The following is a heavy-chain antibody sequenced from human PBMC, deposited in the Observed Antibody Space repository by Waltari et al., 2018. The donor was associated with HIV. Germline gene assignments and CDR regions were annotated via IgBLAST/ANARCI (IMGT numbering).Heavy chain of an antibody. J-gene: IGHJ4*02. CDR2: IYTSGST. CDR1: GGSISSGSYY. V-gene: IGHV4-61*02. CDR3: AREREAPDY. Sequence: QVQLQESGPGLVKPSQTLSLTCTVSGGSISSGSYYWSWIRQPAGKGLEWIGRIYTSGSTNYNPSLKSRVTISVDTSKNQFSLKLSSVTAADTAVYYCAREREAPDYWGQGTLVTVSS.